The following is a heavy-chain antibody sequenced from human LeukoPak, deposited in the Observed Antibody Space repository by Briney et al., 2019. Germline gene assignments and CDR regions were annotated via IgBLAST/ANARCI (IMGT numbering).Heavy chain of an antibody. D-gene: IGHD6-19*01. J-gene: IGHJ4*02. CDR1: GFTVSSNY. V-gene: IGHV3-53*01. CDR3: ARPLYSSGWSFDY. CDR2: IYSGGST. Sequence: PGGSLRLSCAASGFTVSSNYMSWVRQAPGKGLEWVSVIYSGGSTYYADSAKGRFTISRDNSKNTLYLQMNSLRAEDTAVYYCARPLYSSGWSFDYWGQGTLVTVSS.